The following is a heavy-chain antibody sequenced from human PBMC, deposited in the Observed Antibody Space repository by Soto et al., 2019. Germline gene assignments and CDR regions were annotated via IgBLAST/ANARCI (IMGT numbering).Heavy chain of an antibody. CDR2: INHSGST. J-gene: IGHJ4*02. D-gene: IGHD3-10*01. Sequence: PSETLSLTCAFYCGSFIGYFWSWIRQPPGKGLEWIGEINHSGSTSYNPSLQSRVTISVDTSKSQFSLKLTSVTAADTAVYYCARWVRGYIFDYWGQGALVTVSS. CDR3: ARWVRGYIFDY. CDR1: CGSFIGYF. V-gene: IGHV4-34*01.